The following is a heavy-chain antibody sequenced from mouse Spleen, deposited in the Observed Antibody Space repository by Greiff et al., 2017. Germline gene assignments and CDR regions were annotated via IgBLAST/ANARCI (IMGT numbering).Heavy chain of an antibody. Sequence: VQLQQSGAELVMPGASVKLSCKASGYTFTSYWMPWVKQRPGQGLEWIGEIDPSDSYTNYNQKFKGKATLTVDKSSSTAYMQLSSLTSEDSAVYCCERRTTVVFDYWGQGTTLTVSA. D-gene: IGHD1-1*02. CDR2: IDPSDSYT. V-gene: IGHV1-69*01. J-gene: IGHJ2*01. CDR3: ERRTTVVFDY. CDR1: GYTFTSYW.